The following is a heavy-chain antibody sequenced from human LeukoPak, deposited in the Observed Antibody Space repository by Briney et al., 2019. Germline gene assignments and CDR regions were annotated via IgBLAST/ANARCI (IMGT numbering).Heavy chain of an antibody. J-gene: IGHJ3*02. CDR1: GGSISSYY. CDR3: ARRRITMVRGVISYAFDI. Sequence: KSSETLSLTCTVSGGSISSYYGSWIRQPPGKGLEWIGYIYYSGSTNYNPSLKSRVTISVDTSKNQFSLKLSSVTAADTAVYYCARRRITMVRGVISYAFDIWGQGTMVTVSS. V-gene: IGHV4-59*01. D-gene: IGHD3-10*01. CDR2: IYYSGST.